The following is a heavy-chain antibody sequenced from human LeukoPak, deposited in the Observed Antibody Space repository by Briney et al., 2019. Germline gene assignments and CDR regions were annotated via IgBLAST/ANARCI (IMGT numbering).Heavy chain of an antibody. V-gene: IGHV4-59*01. CDR2: IYYSGST. Sequence: SETLSLTCTVSGGSISSYYWSWIRQPPGKGLEWIGYIYYSGSTNYNPSLKSRVTISVDTSKNQFSLKLSSVTAADTALYYCARDSRRRDGFKLRFLPLDYWGQGTLVTVSS. CDR1: GGSISSYY. D-gene: IGHD5-24*01. CDR3: ARDSRRRDGFKLRFLPLDY. J-gene: IGHJ4*02.